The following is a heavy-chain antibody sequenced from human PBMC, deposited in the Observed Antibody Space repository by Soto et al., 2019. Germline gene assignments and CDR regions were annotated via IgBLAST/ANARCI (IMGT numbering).Heavy chain of an antibody. Sequence: GGSLRLSCAASGFSFSNYAMGWVRQAPGKGLEWVSVVSDSGGITYYADSVKGRFTISRDNSKDTLYLQMNSLRAEDTAQYYCAKDATRTDGWYFFDYWGQGALVTVSS. CDR2: VSDSGGIT. D-gene: IGHD2-15*01. J-gene: IGHJ4*02. CDR3: AKDATRTDGWYFFDY. V-gene: IGHV3-23*01. CDR1: GFSFSNYA.